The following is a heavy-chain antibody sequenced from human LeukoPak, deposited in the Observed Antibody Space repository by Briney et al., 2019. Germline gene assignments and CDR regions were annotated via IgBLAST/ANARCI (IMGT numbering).Heavy chain of an antibody. CDR1: GGSISSGDYY. D-gene: IGHD2-15*01. CDR2: IYYSGST. CDR3: ARDRQDPWHRYYYGMDV. V-gene: IGHV4-30-4*01. Sequence: PSETLSPTCTVSGGSISSGDYYWSWIRQPPGKGLEWIGYIYYSGSTYYNPSLKSRVTISVDTSKNQFSLKLSSVTAADTAVYYCARDRQDPWHRYYYGMDVWGQGTTVTVSS. J-gene: IGHJ6*02.